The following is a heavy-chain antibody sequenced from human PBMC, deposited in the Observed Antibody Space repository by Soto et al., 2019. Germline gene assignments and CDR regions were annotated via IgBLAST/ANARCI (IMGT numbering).Heavy chain of an antibody. CDR1: GYTLTELS. Sequence: GASVKVSCKVSGYTLTELSMHWVRQAPGKGLEWMGGFDPEDGETIYAQKFQGRVTMTEDTSTDTAYMELSSLRSEDTAVYYCATGMITFGGVIVTDSWGQGTLVTVSS. V-gene: IGHV1-24*01. CDR3: ATGMITFGGVIVTDS. D-gene: IGHD3-16*02. J-gene: IGHJ4*02. CDR2: FDPEDGET.